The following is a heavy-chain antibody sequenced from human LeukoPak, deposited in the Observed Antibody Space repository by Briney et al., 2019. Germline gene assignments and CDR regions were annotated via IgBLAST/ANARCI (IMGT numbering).Heavy chain of an antibody. CDR3: ARGSGSYYVPFDY. CDR2: ISSSSSTI. CDR1: GFTFSSYS. J-gene: IGHJ4*02. V-gene: IGHV3-48*01. Sequence: PGGSLRLSCAASGFTFSSYSMNWVRQAPGKGLEWVSYISSSSSTIYYADSVKGRFTISRDNAKNSLYLQMNSLRAEDTAVYYCARGSGSYYVPFDYWGQGTLVTVSS. D-gene: IGHD1-26*01.